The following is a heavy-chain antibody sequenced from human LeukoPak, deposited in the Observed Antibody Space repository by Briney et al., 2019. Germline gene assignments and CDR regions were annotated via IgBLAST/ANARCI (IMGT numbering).Heavy chain of an antibody. Sequence: GGSLRLSCAASGFTFSSYAMSWVRQAPGKGLEWVSAISGSGGSTYYADSVKGRFTISRDNFKNTLYLQMNSLRAEDTAVYYCAKDRMAAVAAAGADDYWGQGTLVTVSS. J-gene: IGHJ4*02. CDR3: AKDRMAAVAAAGADDY. V-gene: IGHV3-23*01. D-gene: IGHD6-13*01. CDR1: GFTFSSYA. CDR2: ISGSGGST.